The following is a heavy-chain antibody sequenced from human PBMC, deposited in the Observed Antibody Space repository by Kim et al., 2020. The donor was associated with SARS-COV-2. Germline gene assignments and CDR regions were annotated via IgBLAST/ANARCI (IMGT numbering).Heavy chain of an antibody. D-gene: IGHD2-8*02. Sequence: SYAQKFQGRVTMTRDTSTSTVYMELSSLRSEDTAVYYCARESPTGGFFDYWGQGTLVTVSS. CDR3: ARESPTGGFFDY. V-gene: IGHV1-46*01. J-gene: IGHJ4*02.